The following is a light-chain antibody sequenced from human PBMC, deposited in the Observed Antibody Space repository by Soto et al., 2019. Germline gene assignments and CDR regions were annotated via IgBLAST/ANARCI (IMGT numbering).Light chain of an antibody. Sequence: QSALTQPASVSGSPGQSITISCTGTSSDVGGNNYVSWYQQHPDKAPKLTIYEVSNRPSGVSNRFSGSKSGNTASLTISGLQAEDEAYYYCSSYTSGSTVVFGGGTKLTVL. J-gene: IGLJ2*01. V-gene: IGLV2-14*01. CDR2: EVS. CDR1: SSDVGGNNY. CDR3: SSYTSGSTVV.